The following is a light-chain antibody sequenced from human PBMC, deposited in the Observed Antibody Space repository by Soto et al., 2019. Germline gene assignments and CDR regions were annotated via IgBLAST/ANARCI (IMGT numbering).Light chain of an antibody. CDR2: DAS. J-gene: IGKJ1*01. Sequence: DIQMTQSTSTLSASVGGSDTIACRTSQNIRNWLAWYQQKPGKAPKPLIYDASSLNSGVPARFSGSGSGTEFTLTISSLQPEDFAVYYCQQYGSSPQTFGQGTKVDIK. CDR1: QNIRNW. CDR3: QQYGSSPQT. V-gene: IGKV1-5*01.